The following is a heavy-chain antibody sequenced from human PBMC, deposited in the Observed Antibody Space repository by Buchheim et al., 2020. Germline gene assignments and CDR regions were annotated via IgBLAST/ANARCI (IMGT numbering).Heavy chain of an antibody. CDR2: ISYDGSNK. CDR3: ARDRAYSSGSWYYYGMDV. CDR1: GFTFSSYA. J-gene: IGHJ6*02. D-gene: IGHD6-19*01. V-gene: IGHV3-30-3*01. Sequence: QVQLVESGGGVVQPGRSLRLSCAASGFTFSSYAMHWVRQAPGKGLEWVAVISYDGSNKYYADSVKGRFTISRDNSKNTLSLQMNSLRAEDTAVYYCARDRAYSSGSWYYYGMDVWGQGTT.